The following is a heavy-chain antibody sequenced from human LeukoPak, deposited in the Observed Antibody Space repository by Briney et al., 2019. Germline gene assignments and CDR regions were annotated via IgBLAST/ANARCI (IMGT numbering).Heavy chain of an antibody. J-gene: IGHJ5*02. CDR2: ISSSSSSI. V-gene: IGHV3-48*04. Sequence: GGSLRLSCAASGFTFSSYGMNWVRRAPGKGLEWLSYISSSSSSIYYADSVKGRFTISRDNAKNSLYLHMNSLRVEDTAVYYCARDGTWGPGTLVTVSS. CDR3: ARDGT. D-gene: IGHD1-26*01. CDR1: GFTFSSYG.